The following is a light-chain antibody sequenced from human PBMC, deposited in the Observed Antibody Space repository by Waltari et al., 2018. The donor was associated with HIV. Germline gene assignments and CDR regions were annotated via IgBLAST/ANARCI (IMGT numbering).Light chain of an antibody. CDR2: EVS. Sequence: QSALTQPASVSGSPAQSVTIPRTGTSRDVGGHNYVFLYQQPPGKAPKLMIYEVSNRPAGVSNRFSGSKSGNTASLTISGLQAEDEADYYCSSYTSSSRGVFGGGTKLTVL. CDR1: SRDVGGHNY. CDR3: SSYTSSSRGV. V-gene: IGLV2-14*01. J-gene: IGLJ3*02.